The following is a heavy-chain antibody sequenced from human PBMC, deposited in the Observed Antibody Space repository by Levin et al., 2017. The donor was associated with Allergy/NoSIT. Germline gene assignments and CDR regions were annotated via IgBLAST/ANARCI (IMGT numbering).Heavy chain of an antibody. CDR1: GFTFGDYA. V-gene: IGHV3-49*03. D-gene: IGHD3-10*01. Sequence: GGSLRLSCTGSGFTFGDYAVSWFRQAPGKGLEWVGFIRSKAYGWTTLYAASVKGRFVISRDDSRSVAYLQMNSLETEDTAVYYCTRPIVRELLVPWFDPWGQGTLVTVSS. J-gene: IGHJ5*02. CDR2: IRSKAYGWTT. CDR3: TRPIVRELLVPWFDP.